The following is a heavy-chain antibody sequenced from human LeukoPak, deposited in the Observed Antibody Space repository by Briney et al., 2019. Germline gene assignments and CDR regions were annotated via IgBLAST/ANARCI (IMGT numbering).Heavy chain of an antibody. CDR3: ARRYDSSGYYNQGVFDY. D-gene: IGHD3-22*01. J-gene: IGHJ4*02. CDR1: GGSISSYY. Sequence: SHTLSLTRTVSGGSISSYYWIWIRQPPGKGLEGIGYIYYSGSTNYNPSLPSRVNISVDTCKNQFFLKLSSVTAADTAVYYCARRYDSSGYYNQGVFDYWGQGTLVTVSS. CDR2: IYYSGST. V-gene: IGHV4-59*08.